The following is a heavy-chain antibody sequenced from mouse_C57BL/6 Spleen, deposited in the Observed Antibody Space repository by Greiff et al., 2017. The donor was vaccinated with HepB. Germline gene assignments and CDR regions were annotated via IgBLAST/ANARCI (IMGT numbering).Heavy chain of an antibody. D-gene: IGHD2-4*01. CDR2: INYDGGST. CDR3: ARALYDYGGAMDY. CDR1: GFTFSDYY. V-gene: IGHV5-16*01. J-gene: IGHJ4*01. Sequence: EVMLVESEGGLVQPGSSMKLSCTASGFTFSDYYMAWVRQVPEKGLEWVANINYDGGSTYYLDSLKSRFIISTDNAKNMLYLQMSSLKSEDTATYYCARALYDYGGAMDYWGQGTSVTVSS.